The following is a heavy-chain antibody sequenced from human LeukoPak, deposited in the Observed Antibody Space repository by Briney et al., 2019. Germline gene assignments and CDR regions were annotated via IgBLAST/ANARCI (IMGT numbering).Heavy chain of an antibody. Sequence: GGSLRLSCAASGFTFSSYWMHWLRQEPRKGLVWVSRISTDGSSRSYADSVKGRFTISRDNSKNTLYLQMNSLRAEDTAVYYRAKGKWSGTYYFDYWGQGTLVTVSS. V-gene: IGHV3-74*01. J-gene: IGHJ4*02. CDR1: GFTFSSYW. CDR2: ISTDGSSR. CDR3: AKGKWSGTYYFDY. D-gene: IGHD1-14*01.